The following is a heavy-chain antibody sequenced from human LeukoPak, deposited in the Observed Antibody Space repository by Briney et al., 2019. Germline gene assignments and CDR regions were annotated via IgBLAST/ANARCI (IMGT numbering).Heavy chain of an antibody. V-gene: IGHV5-51*01. Sequence: GESLKISCQLSGYTFGTYWIGWVRQMPGKGLEWMGIIHLRDSLTYYSPSWQGQVIISDDKSISTAYLQWNSLKASDTAMYYCVAVVTEWGAFDIWGQGTMVTVSS. CDR2: IHLRDSLT. D-gene: IGHD4-23*01. CDR3: VAVVTEWGAFDI. J-gene: IGHJ3*02. CDR1: GYTFGTYW.